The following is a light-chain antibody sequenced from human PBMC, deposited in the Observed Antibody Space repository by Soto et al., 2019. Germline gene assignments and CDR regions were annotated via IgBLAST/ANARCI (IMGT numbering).Light chain of an antibody. CDR2: ATS. Sequence: DIQMTQSPSSLSASVGDRVTITCRASQGVGKYLAWFQQRPGQAPKSLIYATSTLQTGGPSRFSGSGSGTDFTLSSLQPEDVATYYCLQYNSYPQTFGQGTKLEIK. V-gene: IGKV1-16*01. CDR1: QGVGKY. CDR3: LQYNSYPQT. J-gene: IGKJ2*01.